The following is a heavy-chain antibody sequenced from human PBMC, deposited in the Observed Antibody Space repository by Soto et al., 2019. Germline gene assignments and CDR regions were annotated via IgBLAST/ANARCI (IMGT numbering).Heavy chain of an antibody. CDR3: ARDRSTDFGLDV. J-gene: IGHJ6*02. D-gene: IGHD3-3*01. CDR1: GFTFSDYV. CDR2: ISDGGERT. Sequence: EVFLLESGGDSVQPGGSLRLSCVGSGFTFSDYVMSWVRQVPEKGLEWVSSISDGGERTDYRDSVRGWFTISRDNARFTLHLQMNSLRVDDTATYFCARDRSTDFGLDVWGQGTTVTVSS. V-gene: IGHV3-23*01.